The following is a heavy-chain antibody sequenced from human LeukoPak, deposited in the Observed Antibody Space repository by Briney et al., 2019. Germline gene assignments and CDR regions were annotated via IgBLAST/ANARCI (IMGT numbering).Heavy chain of an antibody. CDR1: GFPFSSYW. V-gene: IGHV3-74*01. CDR2: INSDGSTT. J-gene: IGHJ4*02. CDR3: ARGHHYYDSSAYYY. Sequence: PGGSLRLSCAASGFPFSSYWMHWVRQAPGKGLVWVSRINSDGSTTSYAASVKGRFAISRDTAKNTLYLQMNSLRAEDTAVYYCARGHHYYDSSAYYYWGQGTLVTVSS. D-gene: IGHD3-22*01.